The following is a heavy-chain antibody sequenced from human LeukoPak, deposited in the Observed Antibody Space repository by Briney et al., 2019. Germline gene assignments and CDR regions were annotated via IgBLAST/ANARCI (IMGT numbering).Heavy chain of an antibody. D-gene: IGHD6-6*01. CDR1: GGSISSYY. J-gene: IGHJ3*02. CDR2: IYYSGST. V-gene: IGHV4-59*01. CDR3: ARLGYSSSSILKTGDAFDI. Sequence: PSETLSLTCTVSGGSISSYYWSWIRQPPGKGLEWIGYIYYSGSTNYNPSLKSRVTISVDTSKNQFSLKLSSVTAADTAVYYCARLGYSSSSILKTGDAFDIWGQGTMVTVSS.